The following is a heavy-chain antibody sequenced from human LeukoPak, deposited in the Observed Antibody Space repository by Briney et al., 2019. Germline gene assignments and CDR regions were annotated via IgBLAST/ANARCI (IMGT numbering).Heavy chain of an antibody. V-gene: IGHV3-30-3*01. Sequence: PGGSLRLPCAASGFTFSNYAMYWVRQAPGKGLEWVAVISYDGSNKYYADSVKGRFTISRDNSKNTLYLQMDSLRAEDTAVYYCARDNWGWDYWGQGTLVTVSS. D-gene: IGHD7-27*01. CDR1: GFTFSNYA. J-gene: IGHJ4*02. CDR3: ARDNWGWDY. CDR2: ISYDGSNK.